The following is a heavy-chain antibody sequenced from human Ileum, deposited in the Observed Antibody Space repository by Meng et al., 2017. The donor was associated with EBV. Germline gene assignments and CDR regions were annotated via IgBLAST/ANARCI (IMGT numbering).Heavy chain of an antibody. D-gene: IGHD2-2*01. CDR1: GYTITDYY. CDR2: ISPNSGDT. V-gene: IGHV1-2*06. CDR3: ARSRETSNTSWGWFDS. J-gene: IGHJ5*01. Sequence: QVQLVQSGVEVQKPXXPXTVXCXXSGYTITDYYLHWARQAPGQGLEWMGRISPNSGDTNYAQNFQGRVTMTRDTSISTAYMELNRLGSDDTAIYYCARSRETSNTSWGWFDSWGQGTLVTVSS.